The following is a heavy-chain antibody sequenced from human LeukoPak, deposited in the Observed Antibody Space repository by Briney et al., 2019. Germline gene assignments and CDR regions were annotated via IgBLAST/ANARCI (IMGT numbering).Heavy chain of an antibody. CDR1: GGTFSSYA. Sequence: GASVKVSCKASGGTFSSYAISWVRQAPGQGLEWMGRIIPILGIANYAQKFQGRVTITADESTSTAYMELSSLRSEDTAVYYCASSRDGYNFDYWGQGTLVTVSS. D-gene: IGHD5-12*01. V-gene: IGHV1-69*04. J-gene: IGHJ4*02. CDR3: ASSRDGYNFDY. CDR2: IIPILGIA.